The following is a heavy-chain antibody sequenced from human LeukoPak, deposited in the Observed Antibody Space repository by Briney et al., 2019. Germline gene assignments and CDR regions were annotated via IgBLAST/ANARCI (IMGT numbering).Heavy chain of an antibody. V-gene: IGHV1-2*02. CDR2: INPNSGGT. Sequence: ASVKVSCKASGYTFTGYYIHWVRQAPGQGLEWMGWINPNSGGTNYAQKFQGRVTMTRDTSISTAYMELSRLRSDDTAVYYWARGLRSSGSYDDCWGQGTPVTVS. CDR3: ARGLRSSGSYDDC. CDR1: GYTFTGYY. J-gene: IGHJ4*02. D-gene: IGHD3-10*01.